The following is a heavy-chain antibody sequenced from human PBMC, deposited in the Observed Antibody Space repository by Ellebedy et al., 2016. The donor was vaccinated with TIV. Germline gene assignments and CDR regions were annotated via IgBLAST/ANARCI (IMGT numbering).Heavy chain of an antibody. CDR3: ARDPYSGKATNWFNP. J-gene: IGHJ5*02. Sequence: SETLSLXXAVYGRSFSGYYWSWIRQPPGKGLEWIGEINHSGSTNYNPSLKSRVTMSVDTSKNQFSLKLSSVTAADTAVYYCARDPYSGKATNWFNPWGQGTLVTVSS. CDR1: GRSFSGYY. CDR2: INHSGST. V-gene: IGHV4-34*01. D-gene: IGHD1-26*01.